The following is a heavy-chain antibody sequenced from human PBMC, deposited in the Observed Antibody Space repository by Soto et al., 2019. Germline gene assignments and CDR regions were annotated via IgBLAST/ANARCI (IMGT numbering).Heavy chain of an antibody. J-gene: IGHJ4*02. D-gene: IGHD5-12*01. CDR1: GGTFSSYA. Sequence: QVQWVQSGAEVRQPASSVKVSCKTSGGTFSSYAISWVRQAPGQGLEWMGGIVPIVDKSTYAQKFQGRVTITADESTSTVYMELSSLRSDDTAVYYCVRVVAIPGYPDNWGQGTLVTVSS. CDR3: VRVVAIPGYPDN. CDR2: IVPIVDKS. V-gene: IGHV1-69*12.